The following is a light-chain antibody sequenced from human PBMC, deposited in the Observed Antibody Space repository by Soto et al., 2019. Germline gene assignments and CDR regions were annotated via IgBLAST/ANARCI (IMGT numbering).Light chain of an antibody. J-gene: IGKJ5*01. Sequence: DIQMTQSPSAMSASVGDRVTITCRASQGISHLNWYQQKPGIAPKLLIYSASSLQSGVPSRFSGSGSGTDFTLTISTLQPEDFATYYCQQYYSTPITFGQGTRLEIK. V-gene: IGKV1-39*01. CDR1: QGISH. CDR2: SAS. CDR3: QQYYSTPIT.